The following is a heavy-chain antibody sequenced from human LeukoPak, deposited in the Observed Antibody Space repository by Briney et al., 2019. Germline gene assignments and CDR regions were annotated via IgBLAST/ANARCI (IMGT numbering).Heavy chain of an antibody. CDR2: INHSGST. CDR3: ARPRIAARSPFDY. D-gene: IGHD6-6*01. CDR1: GFPVNSKF. J-gene: IGHJ4*02. Sequence: GSLRLSCAASGFPVNSKFMSWIRQPPGKGLEWIGEINHSGSTNYNPSLKSRVTISVDTSKNQFSLKLSSVTAADTAVYYCARPRIAARSPFDYWGQGTLVTVSS. V-gene: IGHV4-34*01.